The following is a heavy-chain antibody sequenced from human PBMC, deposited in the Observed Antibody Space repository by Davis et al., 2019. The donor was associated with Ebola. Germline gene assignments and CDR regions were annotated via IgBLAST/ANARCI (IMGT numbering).Heavy chain of an antibody. V-gene: IGHV1-2*02. CDR3: ARDRGYCSGGSCYYFDY. J-gene: IGHJ4*02. D-gene: IGHD2-15*01. Sequence: ASVKVSCKASGYTFTGYYIHWVRQAPGQGLEWVGWINPNSGGTNSAQRFQGKVTMTRDTSISTAYIELSRLRSDDTAVYYCARDRGYCSGGSCYYFDYWGQGTLVTVSS. CDR1: GYTFTGYY. CDR2: INPNSGGT.